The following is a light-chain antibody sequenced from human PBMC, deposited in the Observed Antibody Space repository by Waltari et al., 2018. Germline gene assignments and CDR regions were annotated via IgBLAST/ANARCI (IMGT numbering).Light chain of an antibody. CDR3: LQRSNWPHT. V-gene: IGKV3-11*01. J-gene: IGKJ2*01. CDR1: QTVRSF. CDR2: DAS. Sequence: EIVLTQSPATLSLSPGERATLSCRASQTVRSFLAWYQQKPGQAPRLLIFDASSRAPGIPAKFRGSGSGTDFTLTVSNLEPEDFAVYYCLQRSNWPHTFGQGTRVEIK.